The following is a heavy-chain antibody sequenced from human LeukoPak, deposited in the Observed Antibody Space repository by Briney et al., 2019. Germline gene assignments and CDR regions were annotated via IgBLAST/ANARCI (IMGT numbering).Heavy chain of an antibody. CDR2: INQDESEK. Sequence: PGGSLRLSCAASGFTFSSYSMNWVRQAPGKGLEWVAHINQDESEKYYLDSVRGRFTISRDNAKNSLYLQMHSLTAEDTALYYCARYCTFRACSGTKYDFWGPGTLVTVSS. J-gene: IGHJ4*02. CDR3: ARYCTFRACSGTKYDF. D-gene: IGHD1-1*01. V-gene: IGHV3-7*03. CDR1: GFTFSSYS.